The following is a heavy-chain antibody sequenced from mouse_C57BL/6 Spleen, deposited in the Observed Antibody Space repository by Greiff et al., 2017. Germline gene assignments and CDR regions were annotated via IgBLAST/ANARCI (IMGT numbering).Heavy chain of an antibody. CDR2: IWRGGST. J-gene: IGHJ1*03. CDR3: ARNREVITTAPEGFDV. CDR1: GFSLTSYG. D-gene: IGHD1-1*01. V-gene: IGHV2-2*01. Sequence: QVQLKESGPGLVQPSQSLSITCTVSGFSLTSYGVHWVRQSPGKGLEWLGVIWRGGSTDYNAAFISRLSISKDNSKSQVFFKMNSMQADDTAIYYCARNREVITTAPEGFDVWGTGTTVTVSS.